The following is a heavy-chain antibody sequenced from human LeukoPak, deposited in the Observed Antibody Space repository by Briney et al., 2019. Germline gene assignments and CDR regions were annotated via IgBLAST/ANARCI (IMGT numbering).Heavy chain of an antibody. CDR1: GFTFTSYY. D-gene: IGHD2-21*01. V-gene: IGHV1-46*03. J-gene: IGHJ3*02. Sequence: ASVKVSCKASGFTFTSYYMHWVRQAPGQGLEWMGIINPSGGSTSYPQKFQGRVTMTMDTSTSTVYMELSSLRSEDTAVYYCACVVRGAFDIWGQGTLVTVSS. CDR2: INPSGGST. CDR3: ACVVRGAFDI.